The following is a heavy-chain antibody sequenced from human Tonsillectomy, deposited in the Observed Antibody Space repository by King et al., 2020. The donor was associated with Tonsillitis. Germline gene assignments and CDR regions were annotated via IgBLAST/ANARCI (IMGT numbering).Heavy chain of an antibody. CDR3: AKARYSICWYYYYFSMDV. Sequence: QLVQSGGALVQPGRSLRLSCAASGFTFDEYAMHWVRQAPGKGLEWVSGISWNSGGIAYADSVKGRFTISRDNAKNSLYLHMNSLRAEDTALYYCAKARYSICWYYYYFSMDVWGQGTTVTVSS. D-gene: IGHD6-19*01. CDR1: GFTFDEYA. CDR2: ISWNSGGI. V-gene: IGHV3-9*01. J-gene: IGHJ6*02.